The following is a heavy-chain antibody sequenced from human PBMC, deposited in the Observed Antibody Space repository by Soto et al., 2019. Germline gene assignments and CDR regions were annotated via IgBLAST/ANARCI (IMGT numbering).Heavy chain of an antibody. CDR2: IYHSGST. V-gene: IGHV4-4*02. Sequence: SETLSLTCAVSGGSISSSNWWSWVRQPPGKGLEWIGEIYHSGSTNYNPSLKSRVTISVDKSKNQFSLKLSSVTAADTAVYYCAREEDCSSTSCYGVRWGMDVWGQGTTVTVSS. CDR3: AREEDCSSTSCYGVRWGMDV. J-gene: IGHJ6*02. CDR1: GGSISSSNW. D-gene: IGHD2-2*01.